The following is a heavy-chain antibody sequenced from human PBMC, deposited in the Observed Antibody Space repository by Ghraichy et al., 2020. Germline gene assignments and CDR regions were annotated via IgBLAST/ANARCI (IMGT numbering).Heavy chain of an antibody. V-gene: IGHV3-53*01. CDR3: ARGGVVVPEAHGLYFYYYYMDV. Sequence: GGSLRLSCAASGFSVSGNYMSWVRQAPGKGLEWVSVIYSGGSTYYADYVKGRFTISRDNSKKTLYLQMNSLRVEDTAMYYCARGGVVVPEAHGLYFYYYYMDVWGKGTTVTVSS. CDR1: GFSVSGNY. J-gene: IGHJ6*03. D-gene: IGHD2-2*01. CDR2: IYSGGST.